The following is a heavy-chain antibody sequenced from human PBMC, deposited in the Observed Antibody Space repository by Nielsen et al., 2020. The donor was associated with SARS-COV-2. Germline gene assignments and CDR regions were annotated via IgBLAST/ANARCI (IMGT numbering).Heavy chain of an antibody. J-gene: IGHJ6*02. CDR1: GFTFSSYG. V-gene: IGHV3-30*18. Sequence: GESLKISCAASGFTFSSYGMHWVRQAPGKGLEWVAVISYDGSNKYYADSVKGRFTISRDNSKNTLYLQMNSLRAEDTAVYYCAKERIAVAGTAVYYYGMDVWGQGTTVTVSS. CDR3: AKERIAVAGTAVYYYGMDV. D-gene: IGHD6-19*01. CDR2: ISYDGSNK.